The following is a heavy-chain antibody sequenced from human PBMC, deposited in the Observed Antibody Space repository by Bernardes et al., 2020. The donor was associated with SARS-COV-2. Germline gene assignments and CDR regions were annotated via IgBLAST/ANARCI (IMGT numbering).Heavy chain of an antibody. V-gene: IGHV4-34*01. CDR3: ARGRYCSSTSCYPSYYYYMDV. J-gene: IGHJ6*03. CDR1: GGSFSGYY. D-gene: IGHD2-2*01. CDR2: INHSGST. Sequence: SETLSLTCAVYGGSFSGYYWSWIRQRPGKGLEWIGEINHSGSTNYNPSLKSRVTISVDTSKNQFHLELSSVTAADTAVYYCARGRYCSSTSCYPSYYYYMDVWGKGTTVTVSS.